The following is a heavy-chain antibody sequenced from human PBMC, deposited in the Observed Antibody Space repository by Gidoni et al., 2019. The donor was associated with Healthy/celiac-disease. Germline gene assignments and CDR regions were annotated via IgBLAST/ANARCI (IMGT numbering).Heavy chain of an antibody. D-gene: IGHD3-22*01. CDR2: IGGSGGST. CDR1: TFSSYA. J-gene: IGHJ4*02. V-gene: IGHV3-23*01. Sequence: TFSSYAMSWVRQDPGKGLEWVSAIGGSGGSTSYADSVKGRFTISRDNSKNTLYLQMNSLRAEDTAVYYCAKEKNYYDSSGYFDYWGQGTLVTVSS. CDR3: AKEKNYYDSSGYFDY.